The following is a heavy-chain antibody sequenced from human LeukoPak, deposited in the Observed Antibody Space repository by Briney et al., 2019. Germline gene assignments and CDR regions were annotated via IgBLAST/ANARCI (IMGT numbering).Heavy chain of an antibody. CDR1: GFTFSSYG. D-gene: IGHD3-22*01. CDR3: AKDLSLDSSGYFDY. Sequence: GGSLRLSCAASGFTFSSYGMRWVRQAPGKGGEGVAVISYDGSNKYYADSVKGRFTISRDNSKNTLYLQMNSLRAEDTAVYYCAKDLSLDSSGYFDYWGQGTLVTVSS. CDR2: ISYDGSNK. V-gene: IGHV3-30*18. J-gene: IGHJ4*02.